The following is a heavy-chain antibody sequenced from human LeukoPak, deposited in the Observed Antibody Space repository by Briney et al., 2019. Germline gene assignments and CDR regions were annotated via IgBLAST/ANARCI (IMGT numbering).Heavy chain of an antibody. CDR3: TRVADYYYYNYMDV. D-gene: IGHD6-19*01. CDR1: GFTFSSYW. Sequence: GGSLRLSCAASGFTFSSYWIYWVRQAPGKGLGWVSSINSDGSRTPYADSVKGRFTVSRDNAKNTLDLQMHSLRAEDTAIYYCTRVADYYYYNYMDVWGKGTTVTISS. J-gene: IGHJ6*03. CDR2: INSDGSRT. V-gene: IGHV3-74*01.